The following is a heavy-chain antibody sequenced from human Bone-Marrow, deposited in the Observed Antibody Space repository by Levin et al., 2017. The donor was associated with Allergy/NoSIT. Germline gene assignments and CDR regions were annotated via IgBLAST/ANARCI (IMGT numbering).Heavy chain of an antibody. Sequence: PGGSLRLSCAASGFSFNNYAMVWVRQAPGKGLEWLSGIGGSGGHTSYADSVKGRFTISRDNSKNTVYLQLNSLRVEDTAVYYCAKCGDGTSVTTCYTGHFDYWGQGTVVTISS. V-gene: IGHV3-23*01. CDR1: GFSFNNYA. D-gene: IGHD2-2*02. CDR2: IGGSGGHT. CDR3: AKCGDGTSVTTCYTGHFDY. J-gene: IGHJ4*02.